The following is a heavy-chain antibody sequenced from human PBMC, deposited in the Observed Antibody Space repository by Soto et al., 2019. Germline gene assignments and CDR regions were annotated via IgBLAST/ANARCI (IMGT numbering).Heavy chain of an antibody. CDR3: AREKVLNWFDP. V-gene: IGHV3-48*01. CDR1: GFTFSSYS. Sequence: PGGSMRLSCAASGFTFSSYSMNWVRQAPGKGLEWVSYISSSSTIYYADSVKGRFTISRDNAKNSLYLQMNSLRAEDTAVYYCAREKVLNWFDPWGQGTLVTVSS. J-gene: IGHJ5*02. CDR2: ISSSSTI.